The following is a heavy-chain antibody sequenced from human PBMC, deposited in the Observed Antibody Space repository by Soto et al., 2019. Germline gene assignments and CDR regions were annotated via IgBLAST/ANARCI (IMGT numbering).Heavy chain of an antibody. CDR3: ARVPGP. CDR1: GGSISSGGYS. V-gene: IGHV4-30-2*01. Sequence: SETLSLTCAVSGGSISSGGYSWSWIRQPPGKSLEWIGYIYNSGSTYYNQSLKNRVTISVDRSKNQFSLKLSSVTAADTAVYYCARVPGPWGQGTLVTVSS. J-gene: IGHJ5*02. CDR2: IYNSGST.